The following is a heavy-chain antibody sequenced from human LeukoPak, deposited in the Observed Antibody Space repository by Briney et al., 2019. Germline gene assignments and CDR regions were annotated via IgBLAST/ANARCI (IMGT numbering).Heavy chain of an antibody. V-gene: IGHV4-39*07. CDR2: IYYSGTT. Sequence: SETLSLTCTVSGGSFSSSDYYWGWIRQPPGKGLEWIGSIYYSGTTYYNPSLKRRVTISVDTSKNQFSLKLRSVTAADTAVYYCASKLIVGATNYFDYWGQGTLVTVSS. D-gene: IGHD1-26*01. J-gene: IGHJ4*02. CDR3: ASKLIVGATNYFDY. CDR1: GGSFSSSDYY.